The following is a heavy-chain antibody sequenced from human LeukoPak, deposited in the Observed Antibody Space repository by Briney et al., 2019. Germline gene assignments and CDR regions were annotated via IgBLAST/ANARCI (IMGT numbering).Heavy chain of an antibody. Sequence: GESLKISCKGSGYSFTSYWIGWVRQVPGKGLEWMGIIYPGDSDTRYSPSFQGQVTISADKSISTAYLQWSSLKASDTAMYYCASQNYCGGDCYSVYFQHWGQGTLVTVSS. CDR2: IYPGDSDT. D-gene: IGHD2-21*02. CDR1: GYSFTSYW. V-gene: IGHV5-51*01. J-gene: IGHJ1*01. CDR3: ASQNYCGGDCYSVYFQH.